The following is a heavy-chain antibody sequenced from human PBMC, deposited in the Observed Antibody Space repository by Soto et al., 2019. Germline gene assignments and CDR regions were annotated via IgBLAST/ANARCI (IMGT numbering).Heavy chain of an antibody. CDR2: IGTSSSNI. V-gene: IGHV3-48*01. Sequence: GGSLRLSCAASGFTFSSHNMNWVRQAPGKGLEWVSYIGTSSSNIYYADSVRGRFTISRDNPQNSLYLQMNSLRAEDTAVYYCAREMGSPPARGLDYWGQGTLVTVSS. CDR3: AREMGSPPARGLDY. J-gene: IGHJ4*02. D-gene: IGHD2-8*01. CDR1: GFTFSSHN.